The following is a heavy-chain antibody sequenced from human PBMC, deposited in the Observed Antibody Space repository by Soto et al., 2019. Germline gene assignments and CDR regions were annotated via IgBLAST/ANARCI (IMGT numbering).Heavy chain of an antibody. D-gene: IGHD3-16*01. V-gene: IGHV4-59*08. CDR3: VRQLGYGWFDP. J-gene: IGHJ5*02. CDR2: IFNTGSI. Sequence: TSETLSLTCTVSGVSISSHHWSWIRQPPGKGLEWVAYIFNTGSISYNPSLKSRVTISVDTSKSQFSLKLTSVSAADTAVYYCVRQLGYGWFDPWGQGTQVTVSS. CDR1: GVSISSHH.